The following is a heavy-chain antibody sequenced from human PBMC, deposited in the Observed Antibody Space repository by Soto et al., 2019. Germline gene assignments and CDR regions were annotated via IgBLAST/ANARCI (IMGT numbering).Heavy chain of an antibody. D-gene: IGHD2-21*02. V-gene: IGHV1-69*01. CDR2: IIPIFGTA. CDR3: ARVAYCGGDCYSPADY. CDR1: GGTFSSYA. J-gene: IGHJ4*02. Sequence: QVQVVQSGAEVKKPGSSVKVSCKASGGTFSSYAISWVRQAPGQGLEWMGGIIPIFGTANYAQKFQGRVTITADESTSTAYMELSSLRSEDTAVYYCARVAYCGGDCYSPADYWGQGTLVTVSS.